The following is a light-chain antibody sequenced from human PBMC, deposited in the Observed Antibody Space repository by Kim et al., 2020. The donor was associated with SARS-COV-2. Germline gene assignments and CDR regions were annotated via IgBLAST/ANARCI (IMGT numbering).Light chain of an antibody. CDR1: QNIDKY. V-gene: IGKV1-39*01. CDR3: QESFTTLGA. Sequence: DIQMTQSPSSLSASVGDRVTITCRTSQNIDKYLNWYQQRPGKAPKLLIYGASSLQSGVPSRFTGSGSGTDFTLTITTLQPEDFATYYCQESFTTLGAFGGGTKVDIK. CDR2: GAS. J-gene: IGKJ4*01.